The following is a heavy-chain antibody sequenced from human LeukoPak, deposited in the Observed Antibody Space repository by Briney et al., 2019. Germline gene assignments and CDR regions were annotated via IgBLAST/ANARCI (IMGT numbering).Heavy chain of an antibody. V-gene: IGHV4-30-4*01. D-gene: IGHD4-17*01. CDR3: AREALRPSRWFDP. J-gene: IGHJ5*02. CDR2: IYYSGNT. Sequence: SQTLSLTCTVSGGSISSGDSYWSWIRQPPGRGLEWIGYIYYSGNTYYNPSLKSRVTISVDTSKNQFSLKLSSVTAADTAVYYCAREALRPSRWFDPWGQGTLVIVSS. CDR1: GGSISSGDSY.